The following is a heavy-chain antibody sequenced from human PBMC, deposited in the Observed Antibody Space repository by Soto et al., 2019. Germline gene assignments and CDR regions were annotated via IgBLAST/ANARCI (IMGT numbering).Heavy chain of an antibody. CDR1: DRSLLGYH. CDR3: ARESRSWYGSIWDY. J-gene: IGHJ4*02. CDR2: IYFSGGT. Sequence: LPETVPMTGIVSDRSLLGYHRSWIRQPPGKGLEWIGYIYFSGGTNYNPSLKSRVTISVDTSKNQFSLKLSSVTAADTAVYYCARESRSWYGSIWDYWGQGTLVTVSS. D-gene: IGHD6-13*01. V-gene: IGHV4-59*12.